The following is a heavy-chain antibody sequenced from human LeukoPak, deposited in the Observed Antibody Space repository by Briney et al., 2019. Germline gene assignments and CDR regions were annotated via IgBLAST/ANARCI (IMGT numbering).Heavy chain of an antibody. CDR1: GGTFSSYA. Sequence: ASVKVSCKASGGTFSSYAISWVRQAPGQGLEWMGRIIPILGIANYAQKFQDRVTITADKSTSTAYMELSSLRSEDTAVYYCARDREDFWSGYYSDYWGQGTLVTVSS. J-gene: IGHJ4*02. CDR2: IIPILGIA. V-gene: IGHV1-69*04. CDR3: ARDREDFWSGYYSDY. D-gene: IGHD3-3*01.